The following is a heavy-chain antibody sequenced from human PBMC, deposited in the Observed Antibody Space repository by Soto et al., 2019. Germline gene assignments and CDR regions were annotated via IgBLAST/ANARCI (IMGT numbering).Heavy chain of an antibody. D-gene: IGHD3-3*01. V-gene: IGHV4-34*01. CDR3: ARNLELKRIARKSDAFDI. J-gene: IGHJ3*02. CDR2: INHSGST. Sequence: SETLSLTCAVYGGSFSGYYWSWIRQPPGKGLEWIGEINHSGSTNYNPSLKSRVTISVDTSKNQFSLKLSSVTAADTAVYYCARNLELKRIARKSDAFDIWGQGTMVTVSS. CDR1: GGSFSGYY.